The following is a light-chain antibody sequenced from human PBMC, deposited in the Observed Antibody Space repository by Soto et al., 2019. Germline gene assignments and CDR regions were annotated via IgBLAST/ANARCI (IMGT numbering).Light chain of an antibody. CDR1: QDINNW. CDR3: QQLNSYPWT. Sequence: DIQMTQSPSSVSASVGDRVTIACRASQDINNWLSWYQQKPGKAPKLLIYAASILHSGVPSRFSGSGSGTEFTLTISSLQPEDFATYYCQQLNSYPWTFGQGTKVDIK. V-gene: IGKV1-12*01. J-gene: IGKJ1*01. CDR2: AAS.